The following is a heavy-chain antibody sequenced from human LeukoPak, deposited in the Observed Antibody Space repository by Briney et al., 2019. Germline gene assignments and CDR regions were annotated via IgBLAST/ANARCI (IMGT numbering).Heavy chain of an antibody. Sequence: ETLSLTCSVSGGSISSSSYYWGWIRQPPGKGLEWVSAISGSGGSTYYADSVKGRFTISRDNSKNTLYLQMNSLRAEDTAVYYCAKDLAVIWIGGQGTLVTVSS. J-gene: IGHJ4*02. CDR1: GGSISSSSYY. D-gene: IGHD2-2*03. V-gene: IGHV3-23*01. CDR2: ISGSGGST. CDR3: AKDLAVIWI.